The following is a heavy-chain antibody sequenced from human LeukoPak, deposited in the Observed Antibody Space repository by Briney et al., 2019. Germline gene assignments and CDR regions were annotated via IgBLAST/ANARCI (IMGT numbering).Heavy chain of an antibody. CDR3: ARGTVGYCSGGSCQGWFDP. D-gene: IGHD2-15*01. J-gene: IGHJ5*02. CDR2: IYTSGST. CDR1: GGSISSGSYY. V-gene: IGHV4-61*02. Sequence: PSETLSLTCTVSGGSISSGSYYWSWIRQPAGKGLEWIGRIYTSGSTNYNPSLKSRVTISGDTSKNQVSLKLNSVTAADTAVYYCARGTVGYCSGGSCQGWFDPWGQGTLVTVSS.